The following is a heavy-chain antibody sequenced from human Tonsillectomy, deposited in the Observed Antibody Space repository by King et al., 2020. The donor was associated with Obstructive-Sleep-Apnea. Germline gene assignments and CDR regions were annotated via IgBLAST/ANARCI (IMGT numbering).Heavy chain of an antibody. CDR3: ARALDYYDSSGYYYQGGAFDI. CDR2: IYDSGGT. D-gene: IGHD3-22*01. CDR1: GASISSYY. J-gene: IGHJ3*02. V-gene: IGHV4-59*01. Sequence: QLQESGPGLAKPSETLSLTCAVSGASISSYYWSWIRQPPGKGLEWIGYIYDSGGTNYTPSLKSRVTISVDTSKNQFSLRLSSVRAADTAVYYCARALDYYDSSGYYYQGGAFDIWGQGTMVTVSS.